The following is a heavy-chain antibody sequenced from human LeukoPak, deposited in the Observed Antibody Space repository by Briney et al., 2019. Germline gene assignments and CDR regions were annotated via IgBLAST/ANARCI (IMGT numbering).Heavy chain of an antibody. CDR3: ARAAVRYFDWLLTPFDY. Sequence: ESGGSLRLSCAASGFTFSSYATSWVRQAPGKGLEWVSAISGSGGSTYYADSVKGRFTISRDNSKNTLYLQMNSLRAEDTAVYYCARAAVRYFDWLLTPFDYWGQGTLVTVSS. J-gene: IGHJ4*02. CDR2: ISGSGGST. CDR1: GFTFSSYA. V-gene: IGHV3-23*01. D-gene: IGHD3-9*01.